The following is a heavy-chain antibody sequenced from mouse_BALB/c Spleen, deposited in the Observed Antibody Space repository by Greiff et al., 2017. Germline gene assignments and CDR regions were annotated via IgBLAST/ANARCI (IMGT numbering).Heavy chain of an antibody. D-gene: IGHD2-1*01. CDR1: GFTFSSYG. CDR2: ISSGGSYT. J-gene: IGHJ4*01. Sequence: EVQVVESGGDLVKPGGSLKLSCAASGFTFSSYGMSWVRQTPDKRLEWVATISSGGSYTYYPDSVKGRFTISRDNAKNTLYLQMSSLKSEDTAMYYCARHYGNYGDYAMDHWGQGTSVTVSS. V-gene: IGHV5-6*01. CDR3: ARHYGNYGDYAMDH.